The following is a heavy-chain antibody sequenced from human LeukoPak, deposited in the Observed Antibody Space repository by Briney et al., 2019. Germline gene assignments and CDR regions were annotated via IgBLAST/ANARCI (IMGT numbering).Heavy chain of an antibody. CDR3: ARQSITGTTRHFDY. V-gene: IGHV4-34*01. Sequence: SETLSLTCAVYGGSFSGYYWSWIRQPPGKGLEWIGEINHSGSTNYNPSLKSRVTISVDTSRSQFSLKLSSVTAADTAVYYCARQSITGTTRHFDYWGQGTLVTVSS. CDR2: INHSGST. J-gene: IGHJ4*02. D-gene: IGHD1-14*01. CDR1: GGSFSGYY.